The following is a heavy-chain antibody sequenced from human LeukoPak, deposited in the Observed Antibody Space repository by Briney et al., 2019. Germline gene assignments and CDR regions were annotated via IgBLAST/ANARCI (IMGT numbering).Heavy chain of an antibody. D-gene: IGHD5-12*01. J-gene: IGHJ4*02. V-gene: IGHV1-2*02. CDR3: ARSRVTTIPNLDY. CDR2: INPNSGAT. CDR1: GYTFTGYY. Sequence: ASVKVSCKASGYTFTGYYMHWVRQAPGQGLEWMGWINPNSGATNSAQQFQGRVTMTRDTSISTAYMELSGLTFDDTAVYFCARSRVTTIPNLDYWGQGILLTVSS.